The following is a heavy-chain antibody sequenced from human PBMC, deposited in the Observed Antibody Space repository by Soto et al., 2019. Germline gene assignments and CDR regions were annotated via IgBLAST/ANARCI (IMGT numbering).Heavy chain of an antibody. D-gene: IGHD3-10*01. Sequence: EVQLLESGGGLVQPGGSLRLSCAASGFTFSSYAMSWVRQAPGKGLEWVSAISGSGGSTYYADSVKGRFTISRDNSKNTLYLQMNSLRAEDTAVYYCAKDAVLLWFGDNVNWFDPWGQGTLVTVSS. J-gene: IGHJ5*02. CDR1: GFTFSSYA. CDR2: ISGSGGST. CDR3: AKDAVLLWFGDNVNWFDP. V-gene: IGHV3-23*01.